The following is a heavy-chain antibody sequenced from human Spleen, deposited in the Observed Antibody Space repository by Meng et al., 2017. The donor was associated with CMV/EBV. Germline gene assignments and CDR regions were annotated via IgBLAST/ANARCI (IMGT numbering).Heavy chain of an antibody. CDR3: ARNVPGTSAYYD. Sequence: QWQLPEPGPGLVKPSDTLSLTWAVSGYSISSTNWWGWIRQPPGKGLEWIGYIYYSGSTSYNPSLKSRVTMSVDTSKNQFSLNLNSVTAVDTAVYYCARNVPGTSAYYDWGQGTLVTVSS. D-gene: IGHD3-22*01. V-gene: IGHV4-28*01. CDR2: IYYSGST. CDR1: GYSISSTNW. J-gene: IGHJ4*02.